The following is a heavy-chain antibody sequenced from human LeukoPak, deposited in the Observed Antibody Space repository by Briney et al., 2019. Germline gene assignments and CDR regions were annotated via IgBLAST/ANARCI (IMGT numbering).Heavy chain of an antibody. J-gene: IGHJ4*02. V-gene: IGHV4-59*01. CDR1: GGSISSYY. CDR2: IYYSGST. CDR3: ARTLAAAGTIDY. D-gene: IGHD6-13*01. Sequence: SETLSLTCTVSGGSISSYYWSWIRQPPGKGLEWIGYIYYSGSTNYNPSLKSRVTISEDTSKNQFSLKLSSVTAADTAVYYCARTLAAAGTIDYWGQGTLVTVSS.